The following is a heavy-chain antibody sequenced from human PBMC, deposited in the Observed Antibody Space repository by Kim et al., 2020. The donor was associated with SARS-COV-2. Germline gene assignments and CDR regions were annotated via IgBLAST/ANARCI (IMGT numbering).Heavy chain of an antibody. Sequence: GGSLRLSCAASGFTFSSDWMHWVRQAPGKGLEWVANIKEDGSKKFYAGSVKGRFTISRDNAKNSLYLQMNSLRAEDTAVYYCGRSMDVWGQGTTGTGSS. J-gene: IGHJ6*02. CDR1: GFTFSSDW. V-gene: IGHV3-7*01. CDR2: IKEDGSKK. CDR3: GRSMDV.